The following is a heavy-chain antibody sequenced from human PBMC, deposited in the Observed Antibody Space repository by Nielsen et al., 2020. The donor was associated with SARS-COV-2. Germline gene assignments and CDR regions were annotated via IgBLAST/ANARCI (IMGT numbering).Heavy chain of an antibody. CDR2: ISSSSSYI. CDR3: ARGELATKRTDYGMDV. V-gene: IGHV3-21*01. J-gene: IGHJ6*02. D-gene: IGHD5-12*01. Sequence: GESLKISCAASGFTFSSYAMSWVRQAPGKGLEWVSSISSSSSYIYYADSVKGRFTISRDNAKNSLYLQMSSLRAEDTAVYYCARGELATKRTDYGMDVWGQGTTVTVSS. CDR1: GFTFSSYA.